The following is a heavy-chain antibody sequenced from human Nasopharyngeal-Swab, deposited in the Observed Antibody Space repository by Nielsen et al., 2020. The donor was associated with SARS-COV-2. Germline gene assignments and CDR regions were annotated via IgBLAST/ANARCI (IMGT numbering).Heavy chain of an antibody. CDR2: ISYDGSNK. V-gene: IGHV3-30-3*01. D-gene: IGHD4-23*01. CDR1: GFTFSSYA. Sequence: GESLKISCAASGFTFSSYAMHWVRQAPGKGPEWVAVISYDGSNKYYADSVKGRLTISRDNSKNTLYLQMNSLRAEDTAVYYCASAYGGSYWYFDLWGRGTLVTVSS. CDR3: ASAYGGSYWYFDL. J-gene: IGHJ2*01.